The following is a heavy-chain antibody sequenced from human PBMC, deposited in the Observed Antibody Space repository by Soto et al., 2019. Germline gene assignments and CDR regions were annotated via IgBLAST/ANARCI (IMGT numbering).Heavy chain of an antibody. CDR3: ARDSATYCSGGSCYVSKYNWFDP. D-gene: IGHD2-15*01. J-gene: IGHJ5*02. V-gene: IGHV4-59*01. CDR1: GVSISSYY. Sequence: SETLSLTCTVSGVSISSYYWIWTRQPPGKGLEWIGYIYYSGSTNYNPSLKSRVTISVDTSKNQFSLKLSSVTAADTAVYYCARDSATYCSGGSCYVSKYNWFDPWGQGTLVTVSS. CDR2: IYYSGST.